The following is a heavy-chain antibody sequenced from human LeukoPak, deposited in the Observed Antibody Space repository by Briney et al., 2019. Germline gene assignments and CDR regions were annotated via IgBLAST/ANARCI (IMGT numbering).Heavy chain of an antibody. CDR3: ARVAVERLYHYDTSGYHLDY. CDR2: IYSGGTT. Sequence: GGSLRLSCTASGFIVSTNYMSWVRQAPGKGLEWVSVIYSGGTTYYADFVKGRFTISRDNSKNTLYLQMNSLRAEDTAVYYCARVAVERLYHYDTSGYHLDYWGQGTLVTVSS. V-gene: IGHV3-53*01. J-gene: IGHJ4*02. CDR1: GFIVSTNY. D-gene: IGHD3-22*01.